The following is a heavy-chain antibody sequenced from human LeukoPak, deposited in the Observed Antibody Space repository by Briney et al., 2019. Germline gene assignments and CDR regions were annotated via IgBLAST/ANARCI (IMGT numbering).Heavy chain of an antibody. CDR3: ARDLPLLRGEFDY. Sequence: GASVKVSCKASGGTVSSYAISWVRQAPGQGLEWMGRIIPILGIANYAQKFQGRVTITADKSTSTAYMELSSLRSEDTAVYYCARDLPLLRGEFDYWGQGTLVTVSS. CDR2: IIPILGIA. V-gene: IGHV1-69*04. D-gene: IGHD3-10*01. J-gene: IGHJ4*02. CDR1: GGTVSSYA.